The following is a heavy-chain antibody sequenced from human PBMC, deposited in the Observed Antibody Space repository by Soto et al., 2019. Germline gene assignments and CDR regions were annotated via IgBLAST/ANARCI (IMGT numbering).Heavy chain of an antibody. CDR2: INEDGSEK. V-gene: IGHV3-7*04. CDR3: VTDYDAKGWGTY. J-gene: IGHJ4*02. CDR1: GFSFTSYW. D-gene: IGHD3-16*01. Sequence: EVQLVESGGGLVQPGGSLRLSCAASGFSFTSYWMDWVRQAPGKGLEWVAMINEDGSEKYYVDSVKGRFTISRDNAKNSLYLEMDSQRAEDTAVYYCVTDYDAKGWGTYWGQANLVTVSS.